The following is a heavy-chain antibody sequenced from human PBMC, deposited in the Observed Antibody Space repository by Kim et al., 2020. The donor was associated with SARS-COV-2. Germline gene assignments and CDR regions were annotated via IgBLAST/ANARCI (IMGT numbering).Heavy chain of an antibody. V-gene: IGHV3-33*01. CDR2: GSNN. J-gene: IGHJ4*02. D-gene: IGHD6-19*01. Sequence: GSNNYYADSVKGRFTISRDNSKNTLYLQINSLRSEDTAVYYGVRADVFDYWGPATLVTVSS. CDR3: VRADVFDY.